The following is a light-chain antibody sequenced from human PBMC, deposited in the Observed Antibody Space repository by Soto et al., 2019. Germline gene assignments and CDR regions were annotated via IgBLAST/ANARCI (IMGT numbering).Light chain of an antibody. CDR2: YDD. CDR1: SSNIGNNA. Sequence: QSVLTQPPSVSEAPRQRVTISCSGSSSNIGNNAVNWYQQFPGQAPKIVIYYDDLLTSGVSDRFSGSKSGTSASLAISALQSDDEADYYCAAWDDSLNAYVFGPGTKLTVL. CDR3: AAWDDSLNAYV. V-gene: IGLV1-36*01. J-gene: IGLJ1*01.